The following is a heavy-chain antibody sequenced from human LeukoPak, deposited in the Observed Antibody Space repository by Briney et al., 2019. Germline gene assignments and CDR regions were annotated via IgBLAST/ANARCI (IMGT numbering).Heavy chain of an antibody. CDR1: GFTFSSYG. CDR2: IWYDGSNK. CDR3: AKDISVDDSSGCIDY. D-gene: IGHD6-19*01. Sequence: GGSLGLSCAASGFTFSSYGMHWVRQAPGKGLEWVAVIWYDGSNKYYADSVKGRFTISRDNSKNTLYLQMNSLRAEDTAVYYCAKDISVDDSSGCIDYWGQGTLVTVSS. J-gene: IGHJ4*02. V-gene: IGHV3-33*06.